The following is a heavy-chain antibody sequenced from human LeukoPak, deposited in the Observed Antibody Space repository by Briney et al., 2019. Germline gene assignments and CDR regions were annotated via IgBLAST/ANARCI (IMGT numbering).Heavy chain of an antibody. D-gene: IGHD3-16*02. V-gene: IGHV4-34*01. CDR3: ARAYDYVWGSYRYPYYYFDY. CDR2: INHSGST. CDR1: GGSFSGYY. J-gene: IGHJ4*02. Sequence: PSETLSLTCAVYGGSFSGYYWSWIRQPPGKGLEWIGEINHSGSTNYNPSLKSRVTISVDTSKNQFSLKLSSVTAADTAVYYCARAYDYVWGSYRYPYYYFDYWGQGTLVTVSS.